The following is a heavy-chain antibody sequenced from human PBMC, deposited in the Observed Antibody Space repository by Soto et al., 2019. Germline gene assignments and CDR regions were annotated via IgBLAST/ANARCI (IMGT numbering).Heavy chain of an antibody. J-gene: IGHJ4*02. V-gene: IGHV4-30-4*01. Sequence: PSETLSLTCTVSGGSISSGDYYWSWLRQPPGKGLEWIGYIFYNGRTHFNPSLKSRLTISLDMSKNQFSLRLSSVTAADTAVYYCARADSSSWYEGDFFDFWGQGTLVTVSS. CDR2: IFYNGRT. CDR1: GGSISSGDYY. CDR3: ARADSSSWYEGDFFDF. D-gene: IGHD6-13*01.